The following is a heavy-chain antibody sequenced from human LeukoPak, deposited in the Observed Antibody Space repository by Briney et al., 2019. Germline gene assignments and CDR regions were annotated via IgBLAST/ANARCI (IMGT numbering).Heavy chain of an antibody. CDR2: ISYDGSNK. CDR1: GFTFSSYG. Sequence: QPEGPLRLSCAASGFTFSSYGMHWVRQAPGKGLEWVAVISYDGSNKYYADSVKGRSTISRDNSKNTLYLQMNSLRAEDTAVYYCAKDFGTSGFDYWGQGTLVTVSS. V-gene: IGHV3-30*18. CDR3: AKDFGTSGFDY. J-gene: IGHJ4*02. D-gene: IGHD3/OR15-3a*01.